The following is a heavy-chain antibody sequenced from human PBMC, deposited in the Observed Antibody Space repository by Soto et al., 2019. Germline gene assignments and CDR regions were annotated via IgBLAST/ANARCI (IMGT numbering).Heavy chain of an antibody. V-gene: IGHV1-8*01. CDR3: ARVRRGDYVFYFDY. Sequence: ASVKVSCKASGYTFTSYDINWVRQATGQGLEWMGWMNPNSGNTGYAQKFQGRVTMTRNTSISTAYMELSSLRSEDTAVYYCARVRRGDYVFYFDYWGQGTLVTVSS. CDR2: MNPNSGNT. CDR1: GYTFTSYD. J-gene: IGHJ4*02. D-gene: IGHD4-17*01.